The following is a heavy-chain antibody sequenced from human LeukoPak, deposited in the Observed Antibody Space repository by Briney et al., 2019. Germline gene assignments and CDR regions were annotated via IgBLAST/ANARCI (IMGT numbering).Heavy chain of an antibody. D-gene: IGHD2/OR15-2a*01. CDR1: GFTFSSFW. CDR2: INEDGREM. Sequence: PGGSLRLSCAASGFTFSSFWMSWVRQAPGKGLEWVANINEDGREMYYLDSVKGRFTISRDNAEISLSLQMNSLRSEDTVVYYCATYLYATSAFDSWGQGTLVTVSS. J-gene: IGHJ5*01. V-gene: IGHV3-7*05. CDR3: ATYLYATSAFDS.